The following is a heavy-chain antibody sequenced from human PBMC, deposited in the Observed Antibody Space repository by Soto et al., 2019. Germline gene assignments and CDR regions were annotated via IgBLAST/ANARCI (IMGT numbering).Heavy chain of an antibody. CDR3: ARGAGRFLEWLSPWGYYYGMDV. Sequence: ASVKVSCKASGYTFTSYYMHWVRQAPGQGLEWMGIINPSGGSTSYAQKFQGRVTMTRDTSTSTVYMELSRLRSDDTAVYYCARGAGRFLEWLSPWGYYYGMDVWGQGTTVTSP. D-gene: IGHD3-3*01. CDR1: GYTFTSYY. CDR2: INPSGGST. V-gene: IGHV1-46*01. J-gene: IGHJ6*02.